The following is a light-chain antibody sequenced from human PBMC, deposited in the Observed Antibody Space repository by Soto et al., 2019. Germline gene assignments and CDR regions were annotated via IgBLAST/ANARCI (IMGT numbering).Light chain of an antibody. CDR1: SSAVGSYRF. Sequence: QSALTQPASVSGSPGQSITISCTGSSSAVGSYRFVSWYQHHPGKVPKLIIYEGSKRPSGVSNRFSGSEPGNTASLTISGLQAEDEADYYCCSSAPSRTFVFGTGTKVTVL. V-gene: IGLV2-23*01. J-gene: IGLJ1*01. CDR3: CSSAPSRTFV. CDR2: EGS.